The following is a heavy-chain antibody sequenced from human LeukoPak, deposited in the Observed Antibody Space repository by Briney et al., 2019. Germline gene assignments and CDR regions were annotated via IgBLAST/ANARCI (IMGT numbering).Heavy chain of an antibody. Sequence: GASVKVSCKASGYTFTGYYMHWVRQAPGQELEWMGWINPNSGGTNYAQKFQGRVTMTRDTSISTAYMELSRLRSDDTAVYYCARAGTGAAAAGPGTSFDIWGQGTMVTVSS. CDR1: GYTFTGYY. D-gene: IGHD6-13*01. J-gene: IGHJ3*02. CDR3: ARAGTGAAAAGPGTSFDI. V-gene: IGHV1-2*02. CDR2: INPNSGGT.